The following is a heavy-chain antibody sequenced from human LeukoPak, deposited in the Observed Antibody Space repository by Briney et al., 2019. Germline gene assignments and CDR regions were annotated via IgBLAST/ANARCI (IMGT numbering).Heavy chain of an antibody. CDR3: AKDSVYDILTGYDAFDI. D-gene: IGHD3-9*01. V-gene: IGHV3-9*01. CDR1: GFTFDDYA. CDR2: ISWNSGSI. J-gene: IGHJ3*02. Sequence: GGSLRLSCAASGFTFDDYAMHWVRQAPGKGLEWVSGISWNSGSIGYADSVKGRFTISRDNAKNSLYLQMNSLRAEDTALYYCAKDSVYDILTGYDAFDIWGQGTMVTVSS.